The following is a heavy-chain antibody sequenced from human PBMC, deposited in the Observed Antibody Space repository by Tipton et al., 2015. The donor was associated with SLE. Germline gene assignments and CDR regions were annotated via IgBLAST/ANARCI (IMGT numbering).Heavy chain of an antibody. CDR1: GGSISSGGYY. D-gene: IGHD2-2*01. CDR3: ARGRGPAATTYWFDP. V-gene: IGHV4-31*03. CDR2: IYYSGST. J-gene: IGHJ5*02. Sequence: TLSLTCTVSGGSISSGGYYWSWIRQHPGKGLEWIGYIYYSGSTYYNPSLKSRVTISVDTSKNQFSLKLSSVTAADTAVYYCARGRGPAATTYWFDPWGQGTLVTDSS.